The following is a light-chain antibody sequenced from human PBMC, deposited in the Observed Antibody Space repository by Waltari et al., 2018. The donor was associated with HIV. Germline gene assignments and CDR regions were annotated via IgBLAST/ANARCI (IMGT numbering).Light chain of an antibody. CDR2: DAS. Sequence: EVPLTQSPATLSLSPGEIATLSCRASQSISGAVAWYQQKPGQAPRLLIYDASRRYTGIPVRFRGSGSGTDFTLTISSLEPEDFAIYYCQQGSGWPPAFSFGGGTRVDIK. CDR3: QQGSGWPPAFS. J-gene: IGKJ4*01. V-gene: IGKV3-11*01. CDR1: QSISGA.